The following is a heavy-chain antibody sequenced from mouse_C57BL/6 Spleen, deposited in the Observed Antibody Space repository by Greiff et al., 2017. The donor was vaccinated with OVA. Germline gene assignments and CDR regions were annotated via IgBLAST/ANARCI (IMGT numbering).Heavy chain of an antibody. Sequence: QVQLQQSGAELVRPGTSVKVSCKASGYAFTNYLIEWVKQRPGQGLEWIGVINPGSGGTNYNEKFKGKATLTADKSSSTAYMQLSSLTSEDSAVYFCARSNGYSNYGEGNYYCDWGQGTTLSVAS. V-gene: IGHV1-54*01. D-gene: IGHD2-5*01. J-gene: IGHJ2*01. CDR3: ARSNGYSNYGEGNYYCD. CDR2: INPGSGGT. CDR1: GYAFTNYL.